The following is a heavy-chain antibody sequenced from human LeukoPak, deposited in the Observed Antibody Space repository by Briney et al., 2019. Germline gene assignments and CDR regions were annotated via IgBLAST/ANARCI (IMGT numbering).Heavy chain of an antibody. CDR3: ARFSIGSYDYYFDY. CDR2: INHSGST. Sequence: SETLSLTCAVYGGSFSGYYWSWIRQPPGKGLEWIGEINHSGSTNYNPSLKSRVTISVDTSKNQFSLKLSSVTAADTAVYYCARFSIGSYDYYFDYWGQGTLVTVSS. J-gene: IGHJ4*02. D-gene: IGHD6-19*01. CDR1: GGSFSGYY. V-gene: IGHV4-34*01.